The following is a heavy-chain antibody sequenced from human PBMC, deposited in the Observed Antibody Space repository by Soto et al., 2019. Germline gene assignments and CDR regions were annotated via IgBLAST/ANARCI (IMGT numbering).Heavy chain of an antibody. V-gene: IGHV1-69*12. CDR2: IIPMFGTP. CDR1: GGTFTSDV. Sequence: QVQLVQSGAEVRQNGSSVKVSCKASGGTFTSDVFNWVRQAPGQGLEWMGGIIPMFGTPSYAQKFQGRVTITADESTRTAYMELSSLRSEDTAIFYCARDLGSGYDPGDYWGQGTLVTVSS. J-gene: IGHJ4*02. CDR3: ARDLGSGYDPGDY. D-gene: IGHD5-12*01.